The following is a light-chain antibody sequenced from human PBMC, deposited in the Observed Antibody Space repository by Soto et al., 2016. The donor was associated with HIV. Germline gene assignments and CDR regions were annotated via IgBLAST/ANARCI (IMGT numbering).Light chain of an antibody. J-gene: IGKJ4*01. V-gene: IGKV1-6*01. Sequence: AIQMTQSPSSLSASVGDRVTITCRASQGIRNDLGWYQQKPGKAPKSLIYGASTLQSGVSSKFSGSRSGTDFTLTISSLQPEDFATYFCQQYKTYPLTFGGGTKVQIK. CDR3: QQYKTYPLT. CDR2: GAS. CDR1: QGIRND.